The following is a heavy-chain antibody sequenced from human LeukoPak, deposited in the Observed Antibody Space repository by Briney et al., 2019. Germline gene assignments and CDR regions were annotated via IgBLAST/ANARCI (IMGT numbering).Heavy chain of an antibody. CDR1: GGSISSYY. V-gene: IGHV4-59*08. J-gene: IGHJ6*03. D-gene: IGHD6-13*01. CDR3: ARAKVSSSRSHYYYYMDV. Sequence: PSETLSLTCTVSGGSISSYYWSWIRQPPGKGLEWIGYIYYSGNTYYNPSLKSRVTISVDTSKNQFSLKLSSVTAADTAVYYCARAKVSSSRSHYYYYMDVWGKGTTVTISS. CDR2: IYYSGNT.